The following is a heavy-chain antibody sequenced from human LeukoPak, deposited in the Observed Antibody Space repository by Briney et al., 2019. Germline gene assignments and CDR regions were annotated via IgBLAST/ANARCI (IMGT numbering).Heavy chain of an antibody. J-gene: IGHJ6*03. CDR3: ARDGYDFWSGYYTPAYYCYMDV. CDR2: ISAYNGNT. D-gene: IGHD3-3*01. V-gene: IGHV1-18*01. Sequence: ASVKVSCKASGYTFTSYGISWVRQAPGQGLEWMGWISAYNGNTNYAQKLQGRVTMTTDTSTSTAYMELRSLRSDDTAVYYCARDGYDFWSGYYTPAYYCYMDVWGKGTTVTVSS. CDR1: GYTFTSYG.